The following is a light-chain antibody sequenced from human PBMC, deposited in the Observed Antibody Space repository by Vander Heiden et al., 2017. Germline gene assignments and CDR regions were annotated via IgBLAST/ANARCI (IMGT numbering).Light chain of an antibody. CDR1: QSISSS. CDR3: QQSYNTWT. CDR2: AAS. J-gene: IGKJ1*01. Sequence: DIQMTQSPPSLSASVGDRVTITCRASQSISSSLNWYQQKPGRAPKLLIDAASSLQSGVPSRFSGSGSGTDFTLTISSLQPEDFASYYCQQSYNTWTFGQGTKVEVK. V-gene: IGKV1-39*01.